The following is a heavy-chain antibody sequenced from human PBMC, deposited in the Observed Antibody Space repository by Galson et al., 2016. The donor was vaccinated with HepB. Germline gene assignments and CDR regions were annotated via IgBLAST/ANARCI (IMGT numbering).Heavy chain of an antibody. D-gene: IGHD2-21*01. J-gene: IGHJ4*02. CDR1: GGTLGRFT. Sequence: SVKVSCKASGGTLGRFTIGWVRQAPAQGLEWMGGIVPIIGTTYYAQKFQARVTITADESTTTAYMQLSSLRSDDTAMYYCAGGPRGVDYFDNWGQGTLVTVSS. CDR3: AGGPRGVDYFDN. CDR2: IVPIIGTT. V-gene: IGHV1-69*13.